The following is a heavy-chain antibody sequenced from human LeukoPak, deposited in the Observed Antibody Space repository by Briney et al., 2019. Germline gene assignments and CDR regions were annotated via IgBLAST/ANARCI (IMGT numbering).Heavy chain of an antibody. CDR1: RFTFNSYA. J-gene: IGHJ4*02. CDR2: IGGSNGIT. CDR3: ARNENSGWGYFDY. Sequence: GGSLRLSCAASRFTFNSYAMSWVRQAPGKGLEWVSVIGGSNGITFYVGSVKGRFTISRDNSKDTLYLQMNSLRAEDPAVYYCARNENSGWGYFDYWGQGTLVTVSS. V-gene: IGHV3-23*01. D-gene: IGHD5-12*01.